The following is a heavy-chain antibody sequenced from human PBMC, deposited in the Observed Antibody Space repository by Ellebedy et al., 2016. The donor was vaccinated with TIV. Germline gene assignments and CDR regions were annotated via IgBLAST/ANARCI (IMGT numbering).Heavy chain of an antibody. CDR1: GAPSGYYF. J-gene: IGHJ4*02. D-gene: IGHD6-19*01. V-gene: IGHV4-34*01. Sequence: SQTLSLPCXVSGAPSGYYFWSWIRQPPGKGLEWIGEVTHTGGTNFNPSLESRVTMSLDTSENQFSLKLNSVNVADTAVYYCARGLTAAWELAGAWGQGTLVTVSA. CDR3: ARGLTAAWELAGA. CDR2: VTHTGGT.